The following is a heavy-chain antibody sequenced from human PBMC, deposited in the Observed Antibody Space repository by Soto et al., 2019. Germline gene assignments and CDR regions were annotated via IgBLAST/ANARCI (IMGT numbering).Heavy chain of an antibody. V-gene: IGHV4-61*01. D-gene: IGHD6-6*01. Sequence: SETLSLTCTVSGGSVSSTSYYWSWIRQPPEKGLEWIGYVYYTGSTNYNPSLKSRVTMSVDTSKNQFSLKVSSVTAADTAVYYCARVQYSTTSPQRDSFDYWGQGALVPVSS. CDR3: ARVQYSTTSPQRDSFDY. CDR2: VYYTGST. J-gene: IGHJ4*02. CDR1: GGSVSSTSYY.